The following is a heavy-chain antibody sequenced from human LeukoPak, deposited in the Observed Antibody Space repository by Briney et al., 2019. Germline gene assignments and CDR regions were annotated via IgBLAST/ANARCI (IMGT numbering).Heavy chain of an antibody. D-gene: IGHD2-15*01. J-gene: IGHJ1*01. V-gene: IGHV3-7*01. CDR1: GAPIRNSW. Sequence: GGSLTLSCVASGAPIRNSWMSWARRAPGKGRGWGANIDADGSVQTYVDSGKGRFTISRDNDKNSLYLQINNVRAKDTAVCYCASTFPYCSDDDCALGGQGTLVTVSS. CDR2: IDADGSVQ. CDR3: ASTFPYCSDDDCAL.